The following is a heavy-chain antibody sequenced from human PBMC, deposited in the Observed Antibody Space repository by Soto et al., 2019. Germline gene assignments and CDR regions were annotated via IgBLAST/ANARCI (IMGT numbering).Heavy chain of an antibody. D-gene: IGHD6-13*01. V-gene: IGHV1-2*02. Sequence: QVQLVQSGADVKKPGASVKVSCKTSGYTFSGYFMHWLRQAPGQGLEWMGWMNPNSGGRDNAQNFQGRVSMTWDTSISTAYMELSRLRSDDTAIYYCARGYYSSSWRVFDYWGQGTLVTVSS. J-gene: IGHJ4*02. CDR1: GYTFSGYF. CDR2: MNPNSGGR. CDR3: ARGYYSSSWRVFDY.